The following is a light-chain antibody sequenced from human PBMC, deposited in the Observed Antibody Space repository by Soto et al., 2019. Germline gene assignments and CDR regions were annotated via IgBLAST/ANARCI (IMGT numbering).Light chain of an antibody. J-gene: IGKJ1*01. CDR3: QQYGSSRT. CDR2: GAS. V-gene: IGKV3-20*01. CDR1: QSVSSSY. Sequence: EIVLTQSPGTLYLSPGERATLSCRASQSVSSSYLAWYQQNPGQAPRLLIYGASSRATGIPDRFSGSGSGTDFTLTISRLEPEDFAVYYCQQYGSSRTFGQGTKWIS.